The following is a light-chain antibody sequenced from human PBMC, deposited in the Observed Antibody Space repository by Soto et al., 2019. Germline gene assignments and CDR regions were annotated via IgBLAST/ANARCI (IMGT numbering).Light chain of an antibody. V-gene: IGKV1-33*01. CDR2: DAS. J-gene: IGKJ2*01. CDR3: QQYDNLPYT. CDR1: QEISNY. Sequence: IQMTQSPSSLSASVGDIVTITCQASQEISNYLNWNQQKPGKAPKLLIYDASNLETGVPSRFSGSGSGTDFTFTITSLQPEDIATYYCQQYDNLPYTLGQGTKLEIK.